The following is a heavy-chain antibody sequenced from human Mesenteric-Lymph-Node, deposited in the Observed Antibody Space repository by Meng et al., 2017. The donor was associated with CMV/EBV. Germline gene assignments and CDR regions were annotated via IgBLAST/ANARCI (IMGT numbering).Heavy chain of an antibody. CDR3: ARGRSAISWYYFDH. Sequence: SETLSLTCTVSGGSISSSSYYWGWIRQPPGKGLEWIGSIYYSGSTNYNPSLKSRVTISIDTSRNQFSLKVSSVTAADTAVYYCARGRSAISWYYFDHWGQGTLVTVSS. CDR2: IYYSGST. J-gene: IGHJ4*02. D-gene: IGHD1-1*01. V-gene: IGHV4-39*07. CDR1: GGSISSSSYY.